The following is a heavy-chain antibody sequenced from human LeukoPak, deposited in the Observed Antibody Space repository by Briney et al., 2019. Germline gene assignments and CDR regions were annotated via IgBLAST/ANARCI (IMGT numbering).Heavy chain of an antibody. D-gene: IGHD6-6*01. J-gene: IGHJ6*03. CDR2: ISGSAGST. CDR3: AKEGSSSFPNYYYYYMDV. V-gene: IGHV3-23*01. CDR1: GFTFSSYA. Sequence: GGSLRLSCAASGFTFSSYAMSWVRQAPGKGLEWVSAISGSAGSTYYADSGKGRFTIYRDNSKNTLYLQMNSLRAEDTAVYYCAKEGSSSFPNYYYYYMDVWGKGTTVTVSS.